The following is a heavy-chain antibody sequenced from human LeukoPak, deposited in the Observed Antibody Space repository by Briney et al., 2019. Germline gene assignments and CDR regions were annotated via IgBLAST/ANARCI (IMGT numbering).Heavy chain of an antibody. Sequence: GGSLRLSCAASGFTFSNYGMSWVRQAPGKGLEWVSYINNSGGTISYADSVKGRFTISRDNAKNSLCLQMNSLRAEDTAVYYCARDNRYSYDYLDYWGQGTLVTVSS. V-gene: IGHV3-48*03. J-gene: IGHJ4*02. D-gene: IGHD5-12*01. CDR3: ARDNRYSYDYLDY. CDR2: INNSGGTI. CDR1: GFTFSNYG.